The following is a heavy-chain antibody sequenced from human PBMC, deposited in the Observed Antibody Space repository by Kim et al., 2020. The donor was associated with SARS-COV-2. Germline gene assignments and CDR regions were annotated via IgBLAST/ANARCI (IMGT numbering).Heavy chain of an antibody. CDR1: GGSISSYY. D-gene: IGHD6-6*01. Sequence: SETLSLTCTVSGGSISSYYWSWIRQPAGKGLEWIGRIYTSGSTNYNPSLKSRVTMSVDTSKNQFSLKLSSVTAADTAVYYCARAAPRIAARQGSPYYMDVWGKGTTVTVSS. V-gene: IGHV4-4*07. CDR2: IYTSGST. CDR3: ARAAPRIAARQGSPYYMDV. J-gene: IGHJ6*03.